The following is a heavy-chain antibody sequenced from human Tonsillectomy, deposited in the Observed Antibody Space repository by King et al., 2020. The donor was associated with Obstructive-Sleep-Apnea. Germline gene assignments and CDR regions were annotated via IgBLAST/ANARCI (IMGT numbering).Heavy chain of an antibody. D-gene: IGHD7-27*01. CDR2: INWNSNTI. V-gene: IGHV3-9*01. CDR3: AKDIRWDILGYFDS. Sequence: VQLVESGGGLVQPGRSLRLSCAASGFIFDDCAMHWVRQAPGKGLEWVSSINWNSNTIAYADSVKGRFTISRDNAKNSLFLQMNSLRTEDTAFYYCAKDIRWDILGYFDSWGQGTLVTVSS. J-gene: IGHJ4*02. CDR1: GFIFDDCA.